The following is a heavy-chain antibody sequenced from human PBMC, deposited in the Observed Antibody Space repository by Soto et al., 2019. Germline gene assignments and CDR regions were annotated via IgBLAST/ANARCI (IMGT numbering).Heavy chain of an antibody. CDR3: AREDDGGDRDYYGLDV. CDR2: IYYSGSI. Sequence: QVHLQQSGPGLVRPSQTLSLTCTVSGGSISSDIYHWTWIRQSPGKGLEWIGYIYYSGSIFYNPSFTSRVNISVDTSKNQFSLPLSSVTAADTAVYFCAREDDGGDRDYYGLDVWGHGTTVTVSS. J-gene: IGHJ6*02. D-gene: IGHD2-21*02. V-gene: IGHV4-30-4*08. CDR1: GGSISSDIYH.